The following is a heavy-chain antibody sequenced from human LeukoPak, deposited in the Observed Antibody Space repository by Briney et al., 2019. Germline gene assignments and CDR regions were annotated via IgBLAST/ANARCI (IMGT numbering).Heavy chain of an antibody. CDR2: IDAGNGNT. Sequence: ASVKVSCKASGFTFTSDAMHWVRQAPGQRLEWLGWIDAGNGNTEYSQKFQGRVTITRDTSASTAYMELSSLRSEDTAVYHCAREWPDGSGSYYMWGQGTLVSVSS. V-gene: IGHV1-3*01. D-gene: IGHD3-10*01. CDR3: AREWPDGSGSYYM. J-gene: IGHJ4*02. CDR1: GFTFTSDA.